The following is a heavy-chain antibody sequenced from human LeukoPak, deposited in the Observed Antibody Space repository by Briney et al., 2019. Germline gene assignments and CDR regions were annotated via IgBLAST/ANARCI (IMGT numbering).Heavy chain of an antibody. CDR3: ASVMTTKNYMDV. V-gene: IGHV4-34*01. D-gene: IGHD5-24*01. CDR2: INHSGST. Sequence: SETLSLTCAVYGGSFSGYYWSWIRQPPGKGLEWIGEINHSGSTNYNPSLKSRVTISVDTSKNQFYLKLSSVTAADTAVYYCASVMTTKNYMDVWGKGTTVTVSS. J-gene: IGHJ6*03. CDR1: GGSFSGYY.